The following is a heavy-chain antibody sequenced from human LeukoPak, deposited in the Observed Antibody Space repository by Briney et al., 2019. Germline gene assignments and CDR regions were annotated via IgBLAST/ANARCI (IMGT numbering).Heavy chain of an antibody. CDR3: ARDIRSGYDLDYGMDV. V-gene: IGHV1-18*01. CDR2: ISAYNGNT. D-gene: IGHD5-12*01. CDR1: GYTFTSYG. J-gene: IGHJ6*02. Sequence: EASVKVSCKASGYTFTSYGISWVRQAPGQGLEWMGWISAYNGNTHYAQKLQGRVTMTTDTSTSTAYMELRSLRSDDTAVYYCARDIRSGYDLDYGMDVWGQGTTVTVSS.